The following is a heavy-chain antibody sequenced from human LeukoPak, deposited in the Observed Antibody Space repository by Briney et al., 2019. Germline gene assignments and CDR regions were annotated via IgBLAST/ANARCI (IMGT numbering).Heavy chain of an antibody. D-gene: IGHD6-6*01. CDR3: ARRSSIAVRLFDY. CDR2: ISPGDSDT. V-gene: IGHV5-51*01. Sequence: GESLKISCNVSGYSFTSYWIAWVRQMPGKGLEWMGIISPGDSDTRYSPSFQGQVTISANKSISTAYLQWSSLKASDTAIFYCARRSSIAVRLFDYWGQGTLVTVSS. J-gene: IGHJ4*02. CDR1: GYSFTSYW.